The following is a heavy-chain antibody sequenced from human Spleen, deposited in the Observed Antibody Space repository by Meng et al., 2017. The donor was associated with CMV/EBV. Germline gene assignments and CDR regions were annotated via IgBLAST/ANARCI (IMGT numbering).Heavy chain of an antibody. J-gene: IGHJ6*02. Sequence: YGGSFSGYYWSWIRQPPGKGLEWIGEINHSGSTNYNPSLKSRVTISVDTSKNQFSLKLSSVTAADTAVYYCATSYRARYYYYGMDVWGQGTTVTVSS. V-gene: IGHV4-34*01. CDR3: ATSYRARYYYYGMDV. CDR1: GGSFSGYY. CDR2: INHSGST. D-gene: IGHD3-16*02.